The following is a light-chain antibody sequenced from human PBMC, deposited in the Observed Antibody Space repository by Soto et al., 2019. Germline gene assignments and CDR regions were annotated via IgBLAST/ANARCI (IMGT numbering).Light chain of an antibody. CDR3: SSYTTSNTFV. V-gene: IGLV2-14*01. Sequence: QSVLTQPASVSGSLGQSITISCSGTSSDVGAYNYVPWYQQYPGKAPKLMIYHVTDRPSGVSNRFSGSKSGNTASLTISGLQAEDEADYSCSSYTTSNTFVFGTGTKVTVL. J-gene: IGLJ1*01. CDR2: HVT. CDR1: SSDVGAYNY.